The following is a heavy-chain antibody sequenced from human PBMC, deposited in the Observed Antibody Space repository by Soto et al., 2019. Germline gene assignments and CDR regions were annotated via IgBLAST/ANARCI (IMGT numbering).Heavy chain of an antibody. J-gene: IGHJ6*02. CDR3: ARSAITLFGVVSIPPHYYSEMDV. D-gene: IGHD3-3*01. V-gene: IGHV1-69*01. CDR1: GGTFNRYA. CDR2: IIPIFGIG. Sequence: QVQLVQSGAEVKKPGSSVKVSCKASGGTFNRYAISWVRQAPGQGLEWMGGIIPIFGIGNAAQRFQGRVTITADESTGTAYMALSSLRSEDTGVYYCARSAITLFGVVSIPPHYYSEMDVWGQGTTVTVSS.